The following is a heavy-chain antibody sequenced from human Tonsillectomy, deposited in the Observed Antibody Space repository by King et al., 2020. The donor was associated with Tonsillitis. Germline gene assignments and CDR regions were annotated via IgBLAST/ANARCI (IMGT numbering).Heavy chain of an antibody. Sequence: QLVQSRGEVKKPGASVKVSCKASGYTFTSYGISWVRQAPGQGLEWMGWTTAYNGNTNYAQNLQGRVTMTTDTSTSTAYMELRSLRSDDTAVYYCARDSGIAVAGTIDYWGQGTLVTVSS. V-gene: IGHV1-18*01. CDR1: GYTFTSYG. J-gene: IGHJ4*02. CDR2: TTAYNGNT. D-gene: IGHD6-19*01. CDR3: ARDSGIAVAGTIDY.